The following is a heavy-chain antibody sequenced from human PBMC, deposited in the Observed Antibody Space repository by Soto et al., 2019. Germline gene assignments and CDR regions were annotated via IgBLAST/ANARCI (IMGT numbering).Heavy chain of an antibody. Sequence: SETLSLTCTVSGGSISSGDYYWIWIRHPPGKGLEWIGYIYYSGSTYYNPSLKSRVTISVDTSKNQFSLKLSSVTAADTAVYYCAARVRDYVWGSYRSTTPLDYWGQGTLVTVS. D-gene: IGHD3-16*02. V-gene: IGHV4-30-4*01. CDR3: AARVRDYVWGSYRSTTPLDY. CDR2: IYYSGST. CDR1: GGSISSGDYY. J-gene: IGHJ4*02.